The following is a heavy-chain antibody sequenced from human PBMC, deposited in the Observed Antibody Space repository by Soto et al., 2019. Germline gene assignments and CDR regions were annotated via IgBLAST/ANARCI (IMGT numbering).Heavy chain of an antibody. D-gene: IGHD6-19*01. CDR1: GGSISSYY. CDR2: IYYSGST. V-gene: IGHV4-59*08. Sequence: SETLSLTCTVSGGSISSYYWSWIRQPPGKGLEWIGYIYYSGSTNYNPSLKSRVTISVDTSKNQFSLKLSSVTAADTAVYYCASRGTVADLDYWGQGTLVTVSS. J-gene: IGHJ4*02. CDR3: ASRGTVADLDY.